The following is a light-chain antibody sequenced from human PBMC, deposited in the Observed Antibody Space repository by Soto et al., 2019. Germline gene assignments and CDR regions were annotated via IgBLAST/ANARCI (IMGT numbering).Light chain of an antibody. CDR2: DVS. CDR1: SSDVGGYNY. V-gene: IGLV2-14*01. Sequence: QSALTQPASVSGSPGQSITISCTGTSSDVGGYNYVSWYQQHLGKAPKLMIYDVSNRPSGVSNRFSGSKSGNTASLTISGLQAEDEADYYCSSYTSSSTYVFGTGTRSPS. J-gene: IGLJ1*01. CDR3: SSYTSSSTYV.